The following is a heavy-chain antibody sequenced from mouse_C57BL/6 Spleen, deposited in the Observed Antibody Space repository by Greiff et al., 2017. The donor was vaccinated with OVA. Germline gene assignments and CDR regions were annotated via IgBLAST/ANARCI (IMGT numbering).Heavy chain of an antibody. V-gene: IGHV5-6*01. CDR3: ARQDYYGSSPCWYFDV. CDR2: ISSGGSYT. D-gene: IGHD1-1*01. CDR1: GFTFSSYG. J-gene: IGHJ1*03. Sequence: DVHLVESGGDLVKPGGSLKLSCAASGFTFSSYGMSWVRQTPDKRLEWVATISSGGSYTYYPDSVKGRFTISRDNAKNTLYLQMSSLKSEDTAMYYCARQDYYGSSPCWYFDVWGTGTTVTVSS.